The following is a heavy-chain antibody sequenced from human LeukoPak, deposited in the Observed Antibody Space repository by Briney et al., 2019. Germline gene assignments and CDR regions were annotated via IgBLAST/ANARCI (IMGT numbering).Heavy chain of an antibody. D-gene: IGHD3-10*01. CDR2: ISTKNGYT. CDR1: GYTFTDYL. J-gene: IGHJ4*02. CDR3: AREKLWFGEFPFDN. Sequence: GASVSVSCKASGYTFTDYLINWVRQAPGQGLEWVGSISTKNGYTKFAQKFQGRVAMTKDTSANTIYMDLKSLTFDDTAVYYCAREKLWFGEFPFDNWGQGTLVSVSS. V-gene: IGHV1-18*01.